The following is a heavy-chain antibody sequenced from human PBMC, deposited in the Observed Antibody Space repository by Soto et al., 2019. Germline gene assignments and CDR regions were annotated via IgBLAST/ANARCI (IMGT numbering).Heavy chain of an antibody. Sequence: PGRSLRLSCAASGFTLSSYDIHWVRQATGEGLAWVSGIGSGGDTHYADSVKGRFIISREDGKNSLYLQMNNLRVGDTAVYYCTRKTPQTGMEVWGQGATVTVSS. J-gene: IGHJ6*02. V-gene: IGHV3-13*01. CDR3: TRKTPQTGMEV. D-gene: IGHD3-9*01. CDR1: GFTLSSYD. CDR2: IGSGGDT.